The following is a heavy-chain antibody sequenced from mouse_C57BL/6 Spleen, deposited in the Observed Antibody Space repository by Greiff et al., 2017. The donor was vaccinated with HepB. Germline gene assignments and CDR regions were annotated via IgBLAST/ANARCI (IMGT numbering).Heavy chain of an antibody. CDR2: INYDGSST. D-gene: IGHD2-3*01. Sequence: EVQLVESEGGLVQPGRSMKLSCTASGFTFSDYYMAWVRQVPEKGLEWVANINYDGSSTYYLDSLKSRFIISRDNAKNILYLQMSSLKSEDTATYYCARDGYYGKYFDVWGTGTTVTVSS. V-gene: IGHV5-16*01. CDR3: ARDGYYGKYFDV. CDR1: GFTFSDYY. J-gene: IGHJ1*03.